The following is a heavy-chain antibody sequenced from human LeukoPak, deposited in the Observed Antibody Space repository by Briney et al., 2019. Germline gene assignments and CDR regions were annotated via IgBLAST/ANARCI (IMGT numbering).Heavy chain of an antibody. CDR2: ISTSGSTK. Sequence: GGSLRLSCAASGFTLSSYEMNWVRQAPGKGLEWVSYISTSGSTKYYADSVKGRFTISRDNAENSLYLQMNSLRAEDTAVYYCARRYCRSTSCTLDYWGQGTLVTVSS. V-gene: IGHV3-48*03. J-gene: IGHJ4*02. CDR1: GFTLSSYE. D-gene: IGHD2-2*01. CDR3: ARRYCRSTSCTLDY.